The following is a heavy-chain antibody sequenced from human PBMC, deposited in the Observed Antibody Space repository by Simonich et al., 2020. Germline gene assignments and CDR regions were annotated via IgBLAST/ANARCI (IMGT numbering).Heavy chain of an antibody. CDR1: GFTFSNAW. CDR2: IERKTDGWKT. V-gene: IGHV3-15*04. Sequence: EVQLVESGGGLVKPGGSLRLSCAASGFTFSNAWMSWVRQAPWKGLEWVGRIERKTDGWKTDYSAPVKGRFTISRDDSKNTLYLQMNSLKTEDTAVYYCTTGGFGGNWGSAPFDYWGQGTLVTVSS. D-gene: IGHD7-27*01. J-gene: IGHJ4*02. CDR3: TTGGFGGNWGSAPFDY.